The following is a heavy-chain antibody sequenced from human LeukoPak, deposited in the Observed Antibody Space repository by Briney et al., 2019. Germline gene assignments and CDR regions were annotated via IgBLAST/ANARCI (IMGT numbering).Heavy chain of an antibody. D-gene: IGHD2-15*01. J-gene: IGHJ4*02. CDR3: ARGSSSGGTGYPDY. CDR2: MNPNSGDT. Sequence: ASVKVSCKASGYTFTSYDINWVRQATGQGLEWMGWMNPNSGDTGYAQNFQGRVAMTRNTSISAAYMELSSLTSEDTAVYYCARGSSSGGTGYPDYWGQGTLVTVSS. CDR1: GYTFTSYD. V-gene: IGHV1-8*01.